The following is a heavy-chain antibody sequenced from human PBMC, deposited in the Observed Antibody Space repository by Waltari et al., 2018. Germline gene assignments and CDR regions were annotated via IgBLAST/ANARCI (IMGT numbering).Heavy chain of an antibody. Sequence: EVQLMQSGAELKNPGESRKISCKVSGYTFANYWIGWMRQLPRKGLGWLGILSPSDFNNRDSPAFEGQVTISVDKSINTAYLHWASLEASDTAIYYCARRRSVTGAPFDSWGQGTLVTVSS. J-gene: IGHJ4*01. D-gene: IGHD1-26*01. CDR1: GYTFANYW. V-gene: IGHV5-51*01. CDR2: LSPSDFNN. CDR3: ARRRSVTGAPFDS.